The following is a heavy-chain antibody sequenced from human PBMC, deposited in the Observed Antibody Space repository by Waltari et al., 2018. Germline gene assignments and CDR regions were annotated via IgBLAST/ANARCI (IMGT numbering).Heavy chain of an antibody. CDR2: ISDAGGII. CDR1: GFAFSTYV. J-gene: IGHJ4*02. D-gene: IGHD7-27*01. V-gene: IGHV3-23*01. CDR3: ARGSGVDS. Sequence: EVQLLESGGGLVQPAGSLRLYCAASGFAFSTYVMNWGRQAPGKGLEWVSSISDAGGIINYADSVKGRFTISRDNSKNTLYLQMNSLRVDDTAVYYCARGSGVDSWGQGTLVTISS.